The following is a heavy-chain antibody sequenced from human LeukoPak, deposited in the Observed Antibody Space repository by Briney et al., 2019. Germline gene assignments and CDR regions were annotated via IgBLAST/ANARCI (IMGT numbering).Heavy chain of an antibody. J-gene: IGHJ5*02. CDR3: ARRRYCSSTSCPAGWFDP. CDR1: GYSFTSYW. Sequence: GESLKISCKGSGYSFTSYWIGWVRPMPGKGLEWMGIIYPGDSDTRYSPSFQGQVTISADKSISTAYLRWSSLKASDTAMYYCARRRYCSSTSCPAGWFDPWGQGTLVTVSS. CDR2: IYPGDSDT. V-gene: IGHV5-51*01. D-gene: IGHD2-2*01.